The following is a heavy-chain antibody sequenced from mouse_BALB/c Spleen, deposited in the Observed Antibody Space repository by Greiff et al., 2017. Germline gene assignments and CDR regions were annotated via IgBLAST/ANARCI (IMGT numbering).Heavy chain of an antibody. J-gene: IGHJ2*01. CDR1: GFTFSNYW. Sequence: EVQVVESGGGLVQPGGSMKLSCVASGFTFSNYWMNWVRQSPEKGLEWVAEIRLKSNNYATHYAESVKGRFTISRDDSKSSVYLQMNNLRAEDTGIYYCTRNYLYYFDYWGQGTTLTVSS. V-gene: IGHV6-6*02. D-gene: IGHD2-1*01. CDR2: IRLKSNNYAT. CDR3: TRNYLYYFDY.